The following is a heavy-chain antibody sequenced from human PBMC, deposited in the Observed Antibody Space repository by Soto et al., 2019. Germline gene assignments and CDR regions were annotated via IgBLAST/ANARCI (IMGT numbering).Heavy chain of an antibody. CDR3: ARDVHREWIVAAGYGMDV. CDR1: GFTFSSYW. V-gene: IGHV3-74*01. J-gene: IGHJ6*02. CDR2: INSDGSST. D-gene: IGHD6-25*01. Sequence: EVQLVESGGGLVQPGGSLRLSCAASGFTFSSYWMHWVRQAPGKGLVWVSRINSDGSSTSYADYVKGRFTISRDNAKNTLYLQMNSLRAEDTAVYYCARDVHREWIVAAGYGMDVWGQGTTVTVSS.